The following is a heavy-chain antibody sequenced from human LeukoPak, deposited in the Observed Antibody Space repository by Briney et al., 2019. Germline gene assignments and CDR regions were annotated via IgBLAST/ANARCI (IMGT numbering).Heavy chain of an antibody. J-gene: IGHJ4*02. CDR1: GITFSTSG. Sequence: GGCLRLSCAASGITFSTSGMHWVRPAPGKGLEWVAFIWSDGSNKYHADSVKGRFTISRDNSKDTLYLQMNSLRAGDTAVYYCARDKGTTCIDNWGQGALVTVSS. CDR2: IWSDGSNK. CDR3: ARDKGTTCIDN. D-gene: IGHD4-17*01. V-gene: IGHV3-33*01.